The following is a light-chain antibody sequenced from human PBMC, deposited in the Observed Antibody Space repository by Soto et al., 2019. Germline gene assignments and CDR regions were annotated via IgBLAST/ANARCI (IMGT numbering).Light chain of an antibody. V-gene: IGLV2-14*01. CDR2: EVS. CDR3: SSYTSSSFWV. CDR1: SSDVGGYNY. J-gene: IGLJ3*02. Sequence: QSVLTQPASVSGSPGQSITISCTGTSSDVGGYNYVSWYQQHPGKAPKLMIYEVSNRPSGVSNRFSGSKSGNTASLTTSGRQSEDEADYYCSSYTSSSFWVFGGGTKLTVL.